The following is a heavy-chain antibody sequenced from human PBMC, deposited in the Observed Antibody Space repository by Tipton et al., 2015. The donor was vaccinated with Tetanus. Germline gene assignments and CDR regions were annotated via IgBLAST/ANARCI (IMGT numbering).Heavy chain of an antibody. CDR3: VRGRGLGAYSYGFEY. Sequence: LRLSCSVSGASLRSGDYNWSWIRQPPGKGLEWLAYISDSGLTNSNYFLKSRITISRDTSRNQFSLKLTSVTAADTAVYYCVRGRGLGAYSYGFEYWGQGALVTVSS. CDR2: ISDSGLT. CDR1: GASLRSGDYN. D-gene: IGHD5-18*01. V-gene: IGHV4-61*08. J-gene: IGHJ4*02.